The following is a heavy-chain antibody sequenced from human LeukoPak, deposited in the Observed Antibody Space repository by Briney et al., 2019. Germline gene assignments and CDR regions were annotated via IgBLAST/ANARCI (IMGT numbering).Heavy chain of an antibody. CDR1: GGSISSGDYY. CDR2: IYYSGST. CDR3: ARDLVRGVITPKDAFDI. J-gene: IGHJ3*02. Sequence: SQTLPLTCTVSGGSISSGDYYWGWLRQPPGKGLVWFVCIYYSGSTYYNPSLKSRVTISVDTSKNQFSLKLSSVTAADTAVYYCARDLVRGVITPKDAFDIWGQGTMVTVSS. D-gene: IGHD3-10*01. V-gene: IGHV4-30-4*08.